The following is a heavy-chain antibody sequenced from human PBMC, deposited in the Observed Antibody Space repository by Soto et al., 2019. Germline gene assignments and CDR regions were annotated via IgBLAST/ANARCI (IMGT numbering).Heavy chain of an antibody. J-gene: IGHJ6*02. CDR3: TVTLYYYGMDV. CDR1: GFTFSNAW. V-gene: IGHV3-15*01. Sequence: KSGGSLRLSCAASGFTFSNAWMSWVRQAPGKGLEWVGRIKSKTDGGTTDYAALVKGRFTISRDDSKNTLYLQMNSLKTEDTAVYYCTVTLYYYGMDVWGQGTTVTVSS. CDR2: IKSKTDGGTT. D-gene: IGHD2-21*02.